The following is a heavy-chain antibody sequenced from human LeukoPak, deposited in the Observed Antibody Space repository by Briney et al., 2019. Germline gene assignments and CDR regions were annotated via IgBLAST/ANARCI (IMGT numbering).Heavy chain of an antibody. CDR3: ARAGGARPFVY. CDR2: IKHSGST. CDR1: GGSFSGYH. D-gene: IGHD1-14*01. J-gene: IGHJ4*02. Sequence: SETLSLTCAVYGGSFSGYHWSWIGQPPGKGLEWIGEIKHSGSTNYNPSLKSRVTISVDTSKNQFSLKLSSVTAADTAVYYCARAGGARPFVYWGQGNLVTVSS. V-gene: IGHV4-34*01.